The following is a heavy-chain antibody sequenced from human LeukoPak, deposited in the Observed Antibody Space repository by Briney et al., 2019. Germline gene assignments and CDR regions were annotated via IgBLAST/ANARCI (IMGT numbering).Heavy chain of an antibody. CDR3: AREKGGFSDS. Sequence: GGSLRLSCAASGFTFSSFSMNWIRQAPGKELEWVAYISSSSGTIYYADSVKGRFTISGDNAENSLYLQMNSLRAEDTAAYYCAREKGGFSDSWGQGTQVTVSS. D-gene: IGHD3-16*01. CDR1: GFTFSSFS. V-gene: IGHV3-48*01. CDR2: ISSSSGTI. J-gene: IGHJ5*01.